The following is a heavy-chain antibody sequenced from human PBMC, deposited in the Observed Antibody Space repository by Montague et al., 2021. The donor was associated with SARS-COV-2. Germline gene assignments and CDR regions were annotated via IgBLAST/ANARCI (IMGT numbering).Heavy chain of an antibody. CDR1: GGCCDDDY. Sequence: SETLSLTCAGDGGCCDDDYWSWMRQPPGERLEWSGQINHSGSTNYNPSLKSRVAISVDASKNQFSLKLRSMTAADTAVYYCARGRVGITMILVVIGYSYYFGYWGQGTLVTVSS. CDR2: INHSGST. J-gene: IGHJ4*02. CDR3: ARGRVGITMILVVIGYSYYFGY. D-gene: IGHD3-22*01. V-gene: IGHV4-34*01.